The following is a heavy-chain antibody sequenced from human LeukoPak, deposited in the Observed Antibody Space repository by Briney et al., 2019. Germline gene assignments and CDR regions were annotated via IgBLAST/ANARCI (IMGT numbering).Heavy chain of an antibody. CDR3: ANSRPGGYWYFDL. V-gene: IGHV3-23*01. Sequence: PGGSLRLSYVASGFTFGSYAMTWVRQAPGKGLEWVSSISANGDGTLYADSVKGRFTISRDNSKNTLFLQMNSLRAEDTAVYYCANSRPGGYWYFDLWGRGTLVTVSS. CDR2: ISANGDGT. D-gene: IGHD3-10*01. CDR1: GFTFGSYA. J-gene: IGHJ2*01.